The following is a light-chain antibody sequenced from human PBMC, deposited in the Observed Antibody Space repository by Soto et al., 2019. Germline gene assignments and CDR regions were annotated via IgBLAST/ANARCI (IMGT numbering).Light chain of an antibody. CDR2: DAS. CDR1: QSVSSW. CDR3: QQYNSYPWT. Sequence: EIQMTQSPSTLSATEGDRVTITCRASQSVSSWLAWFQQKPGKAPKLLIYDASSLESGVPSRFSGSGSGTEFTLTITSLQPDDFATYYSQQYNSYPWTFGQGTKVDNK. V-gene: IGKV1-5*01. J-gene: IGKJ1*01.